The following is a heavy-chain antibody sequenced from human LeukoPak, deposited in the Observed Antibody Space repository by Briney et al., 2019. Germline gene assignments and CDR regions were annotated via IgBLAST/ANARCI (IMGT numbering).Heavy chain of an antibody. J-gene: IGHJ1*01. V-gene: IGHV3-23*01. CDR2: ISGSGGST. CDR1: GFTFSSYA. Sequence: GGSLRLSCAASGFTFSSYAMSWVRQAPGKRLEWVSAISGSGGSTYYADSVKGRFTISRDNSKNTLYLQMNSLRAEDTAVYYCAKDLDAHYYDSSGYSGFQHWGQGTLVTVSS. D-gene: IGHD3-22*01. CDR3: AKDLDAHYYDSSGYSGFQH.